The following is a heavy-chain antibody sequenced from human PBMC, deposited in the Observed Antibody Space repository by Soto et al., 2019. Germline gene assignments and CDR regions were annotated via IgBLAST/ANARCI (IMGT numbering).Heavy chain of an antibody. CDR2: INPNSGGT. CDR1: GYTFTGYY. J-gene: IGHJ4*02. D-gene: IGHD1-26*01. CDR3: ARGEYSGSYYGFDY. V-gene: IGHV1-2*02. Sequence: KVSCKASGYTFTGYYMHWVRQAPGQGLEWMGWINPNSGGTNYAQKFQGRVTMTRDTSISTAYMELSRLRSDDTAVYYCARGEYSGSYYGFDYWGQGALVTVSS.